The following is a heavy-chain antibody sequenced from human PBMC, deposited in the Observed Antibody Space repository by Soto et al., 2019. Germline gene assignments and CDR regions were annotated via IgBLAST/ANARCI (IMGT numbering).Heavy chain of an antibody. CDR3: AKDEISVAGDFDH. D-gene: IGHD6-19*01. CDR1: GFTFSIYA. V-gene: IGHV3-23*01. CDR2: ISGSGPTT. Sequence: EVQLLESGGGLVQPGGSLRLSCAASGFTFSIYAMSWVRQAPGKGLEWVSAISGSGPTTYYADSVKGRFTISRDNSKNTLYLQMTSLRAEDTAIYYCAKDEISVAGDFDHWGQGALVTVSS. J-gene: IGHJ4*02.